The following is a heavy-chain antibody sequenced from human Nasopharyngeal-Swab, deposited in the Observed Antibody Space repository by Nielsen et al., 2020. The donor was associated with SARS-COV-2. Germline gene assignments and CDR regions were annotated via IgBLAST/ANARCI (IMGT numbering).Heavy chain of an antibody. D-gene: IGHD3-9*01. V-gene: IGHV3-7*02. CDR2: IKQDGSEK. CDR3: ARVSRYYDILTGYYAEDGMDV. Sequence: VRQMPGKGLEWVANIKQDGSEKYYVDSVKGRFTISRDNAKNSLYLQMNSLRAEDTAVYYCARVSRYYDILTGYYAEDGMDVWGQGTTVPSP. J-gene: IGHJ6*02.